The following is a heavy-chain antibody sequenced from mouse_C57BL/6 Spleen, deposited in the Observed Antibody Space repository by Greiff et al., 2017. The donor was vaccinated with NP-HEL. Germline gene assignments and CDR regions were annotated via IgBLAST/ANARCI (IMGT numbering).Heavy chain of an antibody. CDR3: ARSRRGFAD. V-gene: IGHV1-55*01. Sequence: QVHVKQSGAELVKPGASVKLSCKASGYTFTSYWITWVKQRPGQGLEWIGDIYPGSGSTNYNEKFKSKATLTVDTSSSTAYMQLSSLTSEDAAVYYCARSRRGFADWGKGTLVTVAA. J-gene: IGHJ3*01. CDR2: IYPGSGST. CDR1: GYTFTSYW.